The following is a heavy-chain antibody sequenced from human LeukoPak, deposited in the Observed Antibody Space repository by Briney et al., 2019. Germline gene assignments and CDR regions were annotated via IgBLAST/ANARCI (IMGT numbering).Heavy chain of an antibody. D-gene: IGHD3-10*01. Sequence: PGGSLRLSCAASGCTFSGSALHWVRQASGQGLEWVGRIRSTANGYATAYAASVKGRFTISRDDSKNTAYLQMDSLKTEDTAVYYCTGNYYGSGSYADFDYWGQGTLVTVSS. J-gene: IGHJ4*02. CDR2: IRSTANGYAT. CDR3: TGNYYGSGSYADFDY. CDR1: GCTFSGSA. V-gene: IGHV3-73*01.